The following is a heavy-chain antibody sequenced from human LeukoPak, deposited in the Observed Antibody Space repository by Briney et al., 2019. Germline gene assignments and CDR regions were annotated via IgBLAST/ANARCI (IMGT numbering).Heavy chain of an antibody. Sequence: GGSLRLSCAASGFIFSSYAMQWVRQAPGRGLEWVAVISSGGNSNFYSNSVRGRFTISRDNSKNTVYLQMNTLKGEDTAVYYCAKDGGAAGTFDYWGQGTLVTVSS. CDR3: AKDGGAAGTFDY. CDR2: ISSGGNSN. CDR1: GFIFSSYA. J-gene: IGHJ4*02. D-gene: IGHD6-13*01. V-gene: IGHV3-30*18.